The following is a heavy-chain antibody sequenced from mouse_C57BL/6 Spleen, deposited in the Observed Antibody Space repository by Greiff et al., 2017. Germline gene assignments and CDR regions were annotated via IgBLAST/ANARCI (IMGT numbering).Heavy chain of an antibody. J-gene: IGHJ3*01. CDR1: GYTFTSYW. CDR3: ARYGYDAWFAY. D-gene: IGHD2-2*01. CDR2: IDPSDSET. V-gene: IGHV1-52*01. Sequence: QVQLQQPGAELVRPGASVKLSCKASGYTFTSYWMHWVKQRPIQGLEWIGNIDPSDSETHYNQKFKDKATLTVDKSSSTVYMQLSSLTSEDSAVYYCARYGYDAWFAYWGQGTLVTVSA.